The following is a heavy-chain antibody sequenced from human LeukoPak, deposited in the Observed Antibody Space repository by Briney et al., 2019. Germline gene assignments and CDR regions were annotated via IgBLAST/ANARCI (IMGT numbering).Heavy chain of an antibody. D-gene: IGHD2-2*01. V-gene: IGHV1-8*01. CDR3: AVSVVPAVNNWFDP. CDR1: GYTFTSYD. J-gene: IGHJ5*02. CDR2: MNPNSGNT. Sequence: GASVKVSCKASGYTFTSYDINWVRQATGQGLEWMGWMNPNSGNTGYAQKFQGRVTMTRNTSISTAYMELSSLRSEDTAVYYCAVSVVPAVNNWFDPWGQGTLVTVSS.